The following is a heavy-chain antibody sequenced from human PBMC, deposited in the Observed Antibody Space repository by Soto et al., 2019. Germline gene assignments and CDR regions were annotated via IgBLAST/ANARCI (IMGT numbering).Heavy chain of an antibody. J-gene: IGHJ5*02. Sequence: QVQLQESGPGLVKPSQTLSLTCTVSGGSISSGGYYLSWIRQHPGKGLEWIGYIYYSWSTYYNPSLKSRVTISVDTSKNQFSLKLSSVTAADTAVYYCARAQVTPAGPGYNWFDPWGQGTLVTVSS. CDR2: IYYSWST. D-gene: IGHD3-10*01. CDR1: GGSISSGGYY. V-gene: IGHV4-31*03. CDR3: ARAQVTPAGPGYNWFDP.